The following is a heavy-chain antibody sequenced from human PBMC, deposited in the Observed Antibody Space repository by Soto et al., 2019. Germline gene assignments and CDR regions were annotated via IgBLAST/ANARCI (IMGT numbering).Heavy chain of an antibody. CDR1: GFTFSSYG. CDR3: AKSSNRVLWFGEAPYGMDV. CDR2: ISYDGSNK. J-gene: IGHJ6*02. D-gene: IGHD3-10*01. Sequence: GGSLRLSCAASGFTFSSYGMHWVRQAPGKGLEWVAVISYDGSNKYYADSVKGRFTISRDNSKNTLYLQMNSLRAEDTAVYYCAKSSNRVLWFGEAPYGMDVWGQGTTVTVSS. V-gene: IGHV3-30*18.